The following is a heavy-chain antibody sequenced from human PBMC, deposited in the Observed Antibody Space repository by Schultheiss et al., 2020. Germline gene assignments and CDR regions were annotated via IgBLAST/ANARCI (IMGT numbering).Heavy chain of an antibody. J-gene: IGHJ3*02. CDR1: GGSISSSSYY. CDR2: IYYSGST. Sequence: SETLSLTCTISGGSISSSSYYWGWIRQPPGKGLEWIGSIYYSGSTYYNPSLKSRVTISVDTSKNQFSLKLSSVTAADTAVYYCARHSEFSRGAFDIWGQGIMVTVSS. CDR3: ARHSEFSRGAFDI. D-gene: IGHD1-14*01. V-gene: IGHV4-39*01.